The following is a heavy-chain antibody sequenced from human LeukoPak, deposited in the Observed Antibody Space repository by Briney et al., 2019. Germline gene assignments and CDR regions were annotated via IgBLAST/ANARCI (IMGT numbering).Heavy chain of an antibody. CDR1: GGSISSYY. D-gene: IGHD3-22*01. Sequence: PSETLSLTCTVSGGSISSYYWSWIRQPPGKGLEWIGEINHSGSTNYNPSLKSRVTMSLDTSKNQFSLKLSSVTAADTAVYYCARLVYYDSNPSFDYWGQGALVTVSS. CDR3: ARLVYYDSNPSFDY. V-gene: IGHV4-34*01. J-gene: IGHJ4*02. CDR2: INHSGST.